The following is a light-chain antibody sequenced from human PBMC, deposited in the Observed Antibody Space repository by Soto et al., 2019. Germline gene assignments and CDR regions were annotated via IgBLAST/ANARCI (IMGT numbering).Light chain of an antibody. V-gene: IGLV2-23*01. CDR3: CSYAGSSTPHVV. CDR1: SSDVGSYNL. Sequence: QSVLTQPASVSGSPGQSITISCTGTSSDVGSYNLVSWYQQHPGKAPKLMIYEGSKRPSGVSNRFSGSKSGNTASLTISGLQAEDEADYYCCSYAGSSTPHVVFGVGTQLTVL. CDR2: EGS. J-gene: IGLJ2*01.